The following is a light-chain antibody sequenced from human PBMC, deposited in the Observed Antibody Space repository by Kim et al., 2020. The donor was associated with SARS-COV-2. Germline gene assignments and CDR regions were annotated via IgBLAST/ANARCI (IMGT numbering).Light chain of an antibody. CDR3: QSFDSSLSAWV. CDR1: RSNIGAGFD. J-gene: IGLJ3*02. Sequence: QGVTISCTGNRSNIGAGFDVHWYQQLPGTVPRLLMFGTNKRPSGVPDLFSGSKSGTSASLAVTGLQAEDEADYYCQSFDSSLSAWVFGGGTQLTVL. CDR2: GTN. V-gene: IGLV1-40*01.